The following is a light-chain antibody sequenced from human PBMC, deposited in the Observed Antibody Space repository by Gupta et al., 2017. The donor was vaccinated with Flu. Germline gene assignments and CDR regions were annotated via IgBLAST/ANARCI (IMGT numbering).Light chain of an antibody. J-gene: IGKJ3*01. CDR2: DAS. CDR1: QDISKY. CDR3: QKTDTYPLT. V-gene: IGKV1-33*01. Sequence: QSSLSASVGDRVTITCQASQDISKYLQWYQQKPGQAPKRRIYDASNLQTGVPSRVRGSGSGTHFNFTITNLQPEDMATYHCQKTDTYPLTFGPGTKIDI.